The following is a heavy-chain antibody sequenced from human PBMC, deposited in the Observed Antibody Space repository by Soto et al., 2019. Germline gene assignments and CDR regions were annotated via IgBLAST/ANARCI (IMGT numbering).Heavy chain of an antibody. CDR1: GFTFGDYA. CDR2: IRSKAYGGTT. V-gene: IGHV3-49*04. CDR3: TRDQDTMIVVPLPFDY. Sequence: SLRLSCTASGFTFGDYAMSWVRQAPGKGLEWVGFIRSKAYGGTTEYAASVKGRFTISRDDSKSIAYLQMNSLKTEDTAVYYCTRDQDTMIVVPLPFDYWGQGTLVTVSS. D-gene: IGHD3-22*01. J-gene: IGHJ4*02.